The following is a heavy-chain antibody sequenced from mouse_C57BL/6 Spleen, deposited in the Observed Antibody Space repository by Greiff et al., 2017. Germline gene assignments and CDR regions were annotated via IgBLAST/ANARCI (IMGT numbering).Heavy chain of an antibody. CDR2: IYPRSGNT. J-gene: IGHJ3*01. CDR1: GYTFTSYG. Sequence: VQLVESGAELARPGASVKLSCKASGYTFTSYGISWVKQRTGQGLEWIGEIYPRSGNTYYNEKFKGKATLTADKSSSTAYMELRSLTSEDSAVYFCARNLEGWFAYWGQGTLVTVSA. CDR3: ARNLEGWFAY. V-gene: IGHV1-81*01.